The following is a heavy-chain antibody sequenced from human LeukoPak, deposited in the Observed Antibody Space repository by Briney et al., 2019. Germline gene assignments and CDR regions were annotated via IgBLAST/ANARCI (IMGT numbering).Heavy chain of an antibody. CDR1: GFTFSNYD. D-gene: IGHD1-26*01. J-gene: IGHJ4*02. CDR3: SGSKNYYFDY. V-gene: IGHV3-23*01. Sequence: GGSLRLSCATSGFTFSNYDMSWVRQAPGKGLEWVSIISSGGTTYSADSVKGRFTVSRDNSKNTLCLQMESLRAEDTALYYCSGSKNYYFDYWGQGTLVTVSS. CDR2: ISSGGTT.